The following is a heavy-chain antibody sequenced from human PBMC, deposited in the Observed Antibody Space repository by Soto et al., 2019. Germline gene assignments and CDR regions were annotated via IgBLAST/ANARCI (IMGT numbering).Heavy chain of an antibody. CDR1: GHPCTGNY. CDR2: INPNSGGT. V-gene: IGHV1-2*02. D-gene: IGHD3-9*01. CDR3: TRLDADYDILPGLLHF. J-gene: IGHJ4*02. Sequence: DSLKLSFKASGHPCTGNYMHWARQAPGQGLEWMGWINPNSGGTNYAQKFQGRITMTRDTSISTTYIELIRLSSDATAADYYTRLDADYDILPGLLHFCGQGPLVIVSS.